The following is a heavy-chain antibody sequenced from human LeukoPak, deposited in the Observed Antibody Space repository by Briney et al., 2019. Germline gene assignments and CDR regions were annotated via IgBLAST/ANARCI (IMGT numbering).Heavy chain of an antibody. V-gene: IGHV3-74*01. Sequence: GGSLRLSCAASGFTFSSHWMHWVRQAPGKGLVWVSRINSDGSSISYADSVKGRFTISRDNAKNSLYLQMNSLRAEDTAVYYCARDAIVGATFDYWGQGTLVTVSS. J-gene: IGHJ4*02. CDR3: ARDAIVGATFDY. CDR2: INSDGSSI. CDR1: GFTFSSHW. D-gene: IGHD1-26*01.